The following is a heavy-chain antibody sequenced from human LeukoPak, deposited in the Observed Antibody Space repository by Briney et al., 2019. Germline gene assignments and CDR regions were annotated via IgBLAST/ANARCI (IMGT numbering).Heavy chain of an antibody. CDR3: AKTTVRPHKYYFDY. J-gene: IGHJ4*02. Sequence: GGSLRLSCAASGFTFSSYWMSWVRPAPGKGLEWVANIKQDGSEKYYVDSVKGQFTISRDNAKNSLYLQMNSLRAEDTAVYYCAKTTVRPHKYYFDYWGQGTLVTVS. V-gene: IGHV3-7*01. D-gene: IGHD4-17*01. CDR2: IKQDGSEK. CDR1: GFTFSSYW.